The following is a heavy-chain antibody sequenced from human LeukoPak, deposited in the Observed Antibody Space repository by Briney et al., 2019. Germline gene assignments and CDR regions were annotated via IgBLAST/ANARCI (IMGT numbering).Heavy chain of an antibody. CDR3: ARGQVPAARGYNWFDP. D-gene: IGHD2-2*01. V-gene: IGHV4-34*01. CDR2: INARGDT. CDR1: GWSFNDYY. J-gene: IGHJ5*02. Sequence: PSETLSLTCAVYGWSFNDYYWNWVRQPPGKGLEWIGEINARGDTNYNPSLKSRVTISVDSSKNQFSLTLTSMIAADTAIYYCARGQVPAARGYNWFDPWGQGTLVTVCS.